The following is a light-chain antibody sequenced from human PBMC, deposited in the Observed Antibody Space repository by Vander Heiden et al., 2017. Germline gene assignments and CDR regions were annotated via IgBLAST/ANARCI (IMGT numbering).Light chain of an antibody. J-gene: IGLJ2*01. CDR3: NSRDSSGNSHVV. CDR1: SLRSYY. CDR2: GKN. Sequence: SSELTQDPDVSVALGQTVRITCQGDSLRSYYASWYQQKPGQAPVLVIYGKNNRPSGIPDRFSGSSSGNTASLTITGAQAEDEADYYCNSRDSSGNSHVVFGGGTKLTVL. V-gene: IGLV3-19*01.